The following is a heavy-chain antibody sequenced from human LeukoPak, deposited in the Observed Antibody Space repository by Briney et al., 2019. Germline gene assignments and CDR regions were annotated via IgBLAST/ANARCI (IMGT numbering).Heavy chain of an antibody. V-gene: IGHV4-39*01. D-gene: IGHD3-10*01. J-gene: IGHJ5*02. Sequence: GSLRLSCAASGFTFSSYAMSWIRQPPGKGLGWIGSIYYSGSTYYNPSLKSRVTISVDTSKNQFSLKLSSVTAADTAVYYCARSPYMVRGLVDWFDPWGQGTLVTVSS. CDR2: IYYSGST. CDR1: GFTFSSYA. CDR3: ARSPYMVRGLVDWFDP.